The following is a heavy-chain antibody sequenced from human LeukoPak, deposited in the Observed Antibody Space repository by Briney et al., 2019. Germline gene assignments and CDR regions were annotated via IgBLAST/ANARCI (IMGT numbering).Heavy chain of an antibody. J-gene: IGHJ4*02. Sequence: ASVKVSCKASGYTFTSYGISWVRQAPGQGLEWMGWISAYNGNTNYAQKLQGRVTMTTDTSTSTACMELRSLRSDDTAVYYCARAPPPYYDSSGYNDYWGQGTLVTVSS. D-gene: IGHD3-22*01. V-gene: IGHV1-18*01. CDR2: ISAYNGNT. CDR1: GYTFTSYG. CDR3: ARAPPPYYDSSGYNDY.